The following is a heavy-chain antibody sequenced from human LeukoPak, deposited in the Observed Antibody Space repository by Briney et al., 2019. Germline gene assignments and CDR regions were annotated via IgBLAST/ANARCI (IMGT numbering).Heavy chain of an antibody. CDR2: INHNRGGT. Sequence: ASVKLSCKASGYTFTGYYMHWVRQAPGQGLEWMGWINHNRGGTNYAQKFQGRVTMTRDTSISTAYMELSRLRSDDTAVYYCARLVSAAARPLDYWGQGTLVTVSS. CDR1: GYTFTGYY. D-gene: IGHD6-6*01. J-gene: IGHJ4*02. CDR3: ARLVSAAARPLDY. V-gene: IGHV1-2*02.